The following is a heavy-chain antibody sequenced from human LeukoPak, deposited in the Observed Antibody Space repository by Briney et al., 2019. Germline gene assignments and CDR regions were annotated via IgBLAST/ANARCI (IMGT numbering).Heavy chain of an antibody. V-gene: IGHV1-69*04. CDR3: ARDSESSSWYASSGGHAFDI. Sequence: SVKVSCKASGYTFTSYDINWVRQAPGQGLEWMGRIIPILGIANYAQKFQGRVTITADNSTSTAYMELSSLRSEDTAVYYCARDSESSSWYASSGGHAFDIWGQGTMVTVSS. CDR2: IIPILGIA. J-gene: IGHJ3*02. CDR1: GYTFTSYD. D-gene: IGHD6-13*01.